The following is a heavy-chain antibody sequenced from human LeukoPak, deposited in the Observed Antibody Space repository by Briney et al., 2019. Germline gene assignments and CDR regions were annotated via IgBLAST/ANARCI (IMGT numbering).Heavy chain of an antibody. CDR1: GASISNYF. V-gene: IGHV4-59*01. J-gene: IGHJ5*02. D-gene: IGHD4-23*01. Sequence: SETLSLTCTVSGASISNYFWSWIRQPPGKGLDWIGYIYHSRTTGYNPSLKGRVTISVATSKNQLSLTLSSVTAADTAVYYCARPRDYGGWFDPWGQGTLVTVSS. CDR2: IYHSRTT. CDR3: ARPRDYGGWFDP.